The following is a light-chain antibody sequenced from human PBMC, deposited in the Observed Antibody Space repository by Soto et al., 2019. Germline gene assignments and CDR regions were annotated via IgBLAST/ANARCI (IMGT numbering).Light chain of an antibody. CDR3: QQYGSSLPVT. V-gene: IGKV3-20*01. CDR2: GAS. Sequence: ETVLTQSPGTLSLSPGERATLSCRASESISSSYLAWYQQKPGQAPRLLIYGASSGATGIPDRFSGSGSGTDFTLIISRLEPEDFAVYYCQQYGSSLPVTFGGGTKVEIK. CDR1: ESISSSY. J-gene: IGKJ4*01.